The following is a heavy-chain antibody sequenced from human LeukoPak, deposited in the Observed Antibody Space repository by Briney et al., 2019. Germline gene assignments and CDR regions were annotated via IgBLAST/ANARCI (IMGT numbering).Heavy chain of an antibody. CDR2: IYHSGST. CDR3: ASAENTFNGAFDI. CDR1: GGSISSGGYS. J-gene: IGHJ3*02. D-gene: IGHD2-8*01. V-gene: IGHV4-30-2*01. Sequence: SETLSLTCAVSGGSISSGGYSWSWIRQPPGKGLEWIGYIYHSGSTYYNPSLKSRVTISVDRSKNQFSLKLSSVTAADTAVYYCASAENTFNGAFDIWGQGTMVTVSS.